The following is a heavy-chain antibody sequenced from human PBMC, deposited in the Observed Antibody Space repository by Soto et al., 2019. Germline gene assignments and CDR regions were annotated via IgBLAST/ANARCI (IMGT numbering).Heavy chain of an antibody. J-gene: IGHJ3*02. CDR3: AKEGRIAAAVLGAFDI. D-gene: IGHD6-13*01. CDR1: GFTFSSYA. CDR2: ISGSGGST. Sequence: PGGSLRLSCAASGFTFSSYAMSWVRQAPGKGLEWVSAISGSGGSTYYADSVKGRFTISRDNSKNTLYLQMNSLRAEDTAVYYCAKEGRIAAAVLGAFDIWGQGTMVTVSS. V-gene: IGHV3-23*01.